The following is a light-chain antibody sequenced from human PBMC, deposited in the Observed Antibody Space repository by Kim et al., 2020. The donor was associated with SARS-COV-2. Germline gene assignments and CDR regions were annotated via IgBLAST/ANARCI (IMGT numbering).Light chain of an antibody. CDR3: QQYGSSPLYT. Sequence: PGERATLSCRASQSVSSSNLAWYQQKPGQAPRLLIYASFSRATGIPDRFSGSGSGTDFTLTISRLEPEDFAVYYCQQYGSSPLYTFGQGTKVDIK. CDR1: QSVSSSN. J-gene: IGKJ2*01. V-gene: IGKV3-20*01. CDR2: ASF.